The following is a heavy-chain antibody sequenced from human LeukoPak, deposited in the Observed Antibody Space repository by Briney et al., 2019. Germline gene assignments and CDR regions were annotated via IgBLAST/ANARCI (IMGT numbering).Heavy chain of an antibody. Sequence: PGRSLRLSCAASGFTFSSYAMHWVRQAPGKGLEWVAVISYDGGNRYYADSVKGRLTISRDNSKNTLYLQMNSLRGEDTAVYYCARDRYNWNDGRRSVFDYWGQGTLVTVSS. CDR1: GFTFSSYA. CDR3: ARDRYNWNDGRRSVFDY. V-gene: IGHV3-30-3*01. J-gene: IGHJ4*02. D-gene: IGHD1-1*01. CDR2: ISYDGGNR.